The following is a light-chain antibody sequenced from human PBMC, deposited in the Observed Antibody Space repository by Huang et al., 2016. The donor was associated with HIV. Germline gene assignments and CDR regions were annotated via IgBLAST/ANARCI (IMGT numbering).Light chain of an antibody. V-gene: IGKV3-20*01. CDR1: QNVTHHY. Sequence: IVLTQSPGTLSLSPGDRATLSCMASQNVTHHYVAWYQQKPGQAPRLVIYGASSRAAGIPDRFSGGGCGTDFTLTSSRLEADDFVVYYGQQYEGSRRTFGQGTKLEIK. CDR2: GAS. CDR3: QQYEGSRRT. J-gene: IGKJ2*01.